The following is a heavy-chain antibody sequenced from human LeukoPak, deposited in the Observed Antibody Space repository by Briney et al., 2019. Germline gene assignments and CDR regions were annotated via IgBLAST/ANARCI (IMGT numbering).Heavy chain of an antibody. CDR1: GTSTNYA. Sequence: ASVKVSCKGGTSTNYAISWVRQAPGQGLEWMGGIIPNFGTVNYAQKFQGRVTITTDESTSTAYMELSSLRFEDTAVYYCARGASSGYFRPAYYYYMDVWGKGTSVIVSS. CDR3: ARGASSGYFRPAYYYYMDV. D-gene: IGHD3-22*01. J-gene: IGHJ6*03. V-gene: IGHV1-69*05. CDR2: IIPNFGTV.